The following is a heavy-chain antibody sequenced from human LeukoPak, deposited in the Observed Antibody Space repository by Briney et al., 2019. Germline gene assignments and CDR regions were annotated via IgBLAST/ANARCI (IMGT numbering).Heavy chain of an antibody. V-gene: IGHV4-59*01. CDR3: AKATSNKIDP. J-gene: IGHJ5*02. CDR2: IYSSGST. D-gene: IGHD2-2*01. CDR1: GGSISSYY. Sequence: SETLSLTCTVSGGSISSYYWSWIRQPPGKGLEWIGYIYSSGSTNHNPSLKSRVTLLVDTSKNQFSLKLSSVTAADTAVYYCAKATSNKIDPWGQGTLVTVSS.